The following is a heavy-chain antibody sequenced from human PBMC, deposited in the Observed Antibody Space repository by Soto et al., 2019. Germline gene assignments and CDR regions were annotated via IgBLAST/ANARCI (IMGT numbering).Heavy chain of an antibody. J-gene: IGHJ5*02. CDR1: GGTFSSYA. V-gene: IGHV1-69*13. CDR2: IIPIFGTA. CDR3: AADRLPTDRYKWVDH. D-gene: IGHD1-20*01. Sequence: GASVKVSCKASGGTFSSYAISWVRQAPGQGLEWMGGIIPIFGTANYAQKFQGRVTITADESTSTAYMELSSLRSEDTAVYYCAADRLPTDRYKWVDHWGQGTLVTVSS.